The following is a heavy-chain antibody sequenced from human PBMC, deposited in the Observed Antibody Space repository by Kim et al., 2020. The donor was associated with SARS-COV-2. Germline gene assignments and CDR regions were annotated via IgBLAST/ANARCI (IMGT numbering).Heavy chain of an antibody. J-gene: IGHJ5*02. D-gene: IGHD6-13*01. Sequence: ASVKVSCKASGYTFTSYGISWVRQAPGQGLEWMGWISAYNGNTNYAQKLQGRVTMTTDTSTSTAYMELRSLRSDDTAVYYCARGAYSSSWYGWFDPWGQGTLVTVSS. V-gene: IGHV1-18*01. CDR1: GYTFTSYG. CDR3: ARGAYSSSWYGWFDP. CDR2: ISAYNGNT.